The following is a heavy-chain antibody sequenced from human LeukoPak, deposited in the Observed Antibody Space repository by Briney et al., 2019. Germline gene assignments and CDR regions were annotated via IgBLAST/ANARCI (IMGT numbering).Heavy chain of an antibody. D-gene: IGHD5-12*01. CDR1: GFPFSSYA. J-gene: IGHJ4*02. V-gene: IGHV3-64*04. Sequence: PGGSLRLSCSASGFPFSSYAMHWVRQAPGKGLEYVSAISDSGGSTYYADSVKGRFTISRDNSKNTLYLQMNSLRAEDTAVYYCAKDLGYSGYDPLDYWGQGTLVTVSS. CDR3: AKDLGYSGYDPLDY. CDR2: ISDSGGST.